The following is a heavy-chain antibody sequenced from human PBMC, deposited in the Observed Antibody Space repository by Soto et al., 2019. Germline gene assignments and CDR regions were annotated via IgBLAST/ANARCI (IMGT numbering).Heavy chain of an antibody. J-gene: IGHJ6*02. V-gene: IGHV3-35*01. D-gene: IGHD2-8*01. Sequence: GGSLRLSCAASGFTFSNSDMNWVRQAPGKGLEWVSGVSWNGSRTHYADSVKGRFTISRDNSRNMLYQQMNSLRAEDTAVYYCSNDIGGYCTNGVCYTTFYGMDVWGQGTTVTVSS. CDR2: VSWNGSRT. CDR1: GFTFSNSD. CDR3: SNDIGGYCTNGVCYTTFYGMDV.